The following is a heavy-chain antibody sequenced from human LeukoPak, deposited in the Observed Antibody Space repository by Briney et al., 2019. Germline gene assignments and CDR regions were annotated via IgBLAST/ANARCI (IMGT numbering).Heavy chain of an antibody. D-gene: IGHD6-19*01. Sequence: GSLRLSCAASGFTFSSYRMNWVHRAPGKVQEWVSSISSSSSYIYYADSVKGRFTISRDNAKNSLNLQMNSLRAEDTAVYYCAREGSGVAGHFDYRGQGTLVTVSS. CDR2: ISSSSSYI. CDR3: AREGSGVAGHFDY. CDR1: GFTFSSYR. V-gene: IGHV3-21*01. J-gene: IGHJ4*02.